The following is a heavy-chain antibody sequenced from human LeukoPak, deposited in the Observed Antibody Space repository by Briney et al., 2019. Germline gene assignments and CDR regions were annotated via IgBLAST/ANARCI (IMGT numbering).Heavy chain of an antibody. CDR1: GFTFGVYA. CDR2: ISWNSGSV. D-gene: IGHD3-22*01. CDR3: AKGYYYDSSGYYYGAFDI. Sequence: PGRSLRLSCAASGFTFGVYAMHCVRQARGRGVEGVSGISWNSGSVGYADSVKGRFTISRDNAKNSMYLQMNSLRAEDTALYYWAKGYYYDSSGYYYGAFDIWGQGTMVTVSP. J-gene: IGHJ3*02. V-gene: IGHV3-9*01.